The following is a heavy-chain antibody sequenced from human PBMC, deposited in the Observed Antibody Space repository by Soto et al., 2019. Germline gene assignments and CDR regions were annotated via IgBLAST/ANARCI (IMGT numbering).Heavy chain of an antibody. J-gene: IGHJ4*02. Sequence: EVQLVESGGGLVQPGGSLRLSCAASGFTFSSYWMSWVRQAPGKGLEWVANIKQDGSEEYYVDSVKGRFTISRDNAKNSLYLQMNSLRAEDTAVYYWARPMTLGFGDYWGQGTLVTVSS. D-gene: IGHD3-22*01. CDR2: IKQDGSEE. CDR3: ARPMTLGFGDY. CDR1: GFTFSSYW. V-gene: IGHV3-7*01.